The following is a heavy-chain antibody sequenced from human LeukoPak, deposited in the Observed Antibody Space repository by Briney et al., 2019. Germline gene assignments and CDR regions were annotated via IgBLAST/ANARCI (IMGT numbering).Heavy chain of an antibody. CDR3: APQQTYSPYNWFDP. CDR1: GFTISNYW. V-gene: IGHV3-74*03. D-gene: IGHD5-12*01. Sequence: GGSRRLSCVGSGFTISNYWMHWVRQAPGTGLVWVSRIHPDGSITTYADSVKGRFTISRDNAKNTLYLQMNSLRAEDTAVYYCAPQQTYSPYNWFDPWGQGTLVTVSS. J-gene: IGHJ5*02. CDR2: IHPDGSIT.